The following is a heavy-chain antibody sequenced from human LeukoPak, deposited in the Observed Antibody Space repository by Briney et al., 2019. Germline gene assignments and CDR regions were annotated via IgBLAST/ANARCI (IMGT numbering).Heavy chain of an antibody. D-gene: IGHD1-26*01. CDR2: IIPIFGTA. CDR3: ASRSGTYRAFDY. CDR1: GGTFSSYA. V-gene: IGHV1-69*01. Sequence: ASVKVSCKASGGTFSSYAISWVRQAPGQGLEWMGGIIPIFGTANYAQKFQGRVTITADESTSTAYMELSSLRSEDTAVYYCASRSGTYRAFDYWGQGTLVTVSS. J-gene: IGHJ4*02.